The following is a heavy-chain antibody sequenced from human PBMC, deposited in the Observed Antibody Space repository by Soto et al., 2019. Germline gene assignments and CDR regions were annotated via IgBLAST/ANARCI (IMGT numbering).Heavy chain of an antibody. Sequence: PSETLSLTCTVSGGSISSGGYYWSWIRQHPGKGLEWIGYIYYSGSTYYSPSLKNRVTISLDTSKNQSSLTLSAVTAADTAIYYCSTRAYDTNGYYRFDPWGQGTLVTVSS. V-gene: IGHV4-31*03. J-gene: IGHJ5*01. CDR2: IYYSGST. D-gene: IGHD3-22*01. CDR1: GGSISSGGYY. CDR3: STRAYDTNGYYRFDP.